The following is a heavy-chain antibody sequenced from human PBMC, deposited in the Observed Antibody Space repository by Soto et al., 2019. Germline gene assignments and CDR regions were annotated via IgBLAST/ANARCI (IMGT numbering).Heavy chain of an antibody. D-gene: IGHD6-6*01. CDR3: VHSPWGAAPDY. J-gene: IGHJ4*02. Sequence: HITLKESGPTLVKPTQTLTLTCTLSGFSPSARGGGVGWIRLPPGNAPVWLGIIYWNDDKCCIPSLKSRLTITKDTSKNQVVLTMTNMEAVDTATYYCVHSPWGAAPDYWGQGTLVTVSA. CDR2: IYWNDDK. V-gene: IGHV2-5*01. CDR1: GFSPSARGGG.